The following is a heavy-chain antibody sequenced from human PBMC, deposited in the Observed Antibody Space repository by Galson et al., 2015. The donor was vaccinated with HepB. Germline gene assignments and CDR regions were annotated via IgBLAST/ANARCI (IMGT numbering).Heavy chain of an antibody. CDR2: ISGSGDST. V-gene: IGHV3-23*01. J-gene: IGHJ4*02. Sequence: SLRLSCAASGFTFRSYAMTWVRQAPGKGLEWVSAISGSGDSTYYAGSVKGRFTISRDNSKNTLYVQMNSLRAEDTAIYYCAKEVIGAAVDWGQGTLVTVSS. CDR1: GFTFRSYA. CDR3: AKEVIGAAVD. D-gene: IGHD6-13*01.